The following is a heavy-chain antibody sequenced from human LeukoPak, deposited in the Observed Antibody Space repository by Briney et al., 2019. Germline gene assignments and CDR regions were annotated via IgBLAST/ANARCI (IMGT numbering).Heavy chain of an antibody. CDR1: GGSFSGYY. CDR3: ARCTMVRGVSDY. V-gene: IGHV4-34*01. CDR2: INHSGST. D-gene: IGHD3-10*01. Sequence: SETLSLICAVYGGSFSGYYWSWIRQPPGKGLEWIGEINHSGSTNYNPSLKSRVTISVDTSKNQFSLKLSSVTAADTAVYYCARCTMVRGVSDYWGQGTLVTVSS. J-gene: IGHJ4*02.